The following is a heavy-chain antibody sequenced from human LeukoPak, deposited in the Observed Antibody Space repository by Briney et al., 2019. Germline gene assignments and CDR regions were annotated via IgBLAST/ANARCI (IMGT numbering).Heavy chain of an antibody. CDR3: ARAPYCSSTSCYMYYYYMDV. V-gene: IGHV1-18*01. Sequence: ASVKVSCKASGYTFTSYGISWVRQAPGQGLEWMGWISAYSGNTNYAQKLQGRVTMTTDTSTSTAYMELRSLRSDDTAVYYCARAPYCSSTSCYMYYYYMDVWGKGTTVTVSS. CDR2: ISAYSGNT. CDR1: GYTFTSYG. D-gene: IGHD2-2*02. J-gene: IGHJ6*03.